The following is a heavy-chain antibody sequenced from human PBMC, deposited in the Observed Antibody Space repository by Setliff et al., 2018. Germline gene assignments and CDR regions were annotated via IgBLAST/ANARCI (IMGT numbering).Heavy chain of an antibody. Sequence: GGSLRLSCAASGFTFTDYWMHWVRQAPGGGLELVSSISIGSGCAIDYADSVQGRFTISRDNAKNSLYLQLNSLRVEDTVMYYCMRWGLPYAIDYWGQGRLVTVSS. CDR1: GFTFTDYW. D-gene: IGHD2-21*02. J-gene: IGHJ4*02. V-gene: IGHV3-21*06. CDR3: MRWGLPYAIDY. CDR2: ISIGSGCAI.